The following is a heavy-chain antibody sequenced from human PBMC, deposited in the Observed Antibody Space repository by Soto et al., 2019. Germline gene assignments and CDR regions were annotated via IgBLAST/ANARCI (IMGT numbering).Heavy chain of an antibody. CDR2: LSYDGTDE. J-gene: IGHJ4*02. CDR3: AKKESDWSDHFGY. D-gene: IGHD1-1*01. V-gene: IGHV3-30*18. CDR1: GFSFSSYG. Sequence: QVQLVESGGGVVQPGRSLRLSCAASGFSFSSYGLHWVRQAPGKGLEWVAMLSYDGTDEYYADSVKGRFTNSRDNSKNAVYLQMNSLIAEATAVYYCAKKESDWSDHFGYWGQGTLVTVSS.